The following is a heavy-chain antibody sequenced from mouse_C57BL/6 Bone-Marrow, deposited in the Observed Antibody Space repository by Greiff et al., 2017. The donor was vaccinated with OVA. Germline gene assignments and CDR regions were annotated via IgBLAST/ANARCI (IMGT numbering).Heavy chain of an antibody. J-gene: IGHJ2*01. Sequence: QVPLKESGPGILQPSQTLSLTCSSSGFSLSTFGMGLGWLRQPSGKGLEWLAHIWWDDAKYYNPALKSRLTISKDTSKNQVFLKIANVDTADTATYYCARIAQLTGAFDYWGQGTTLTVSS. CDR1: GFSLSTFGMG. CDR2: IWWDDAK. D-gene: IGHD4-1*01. V-gene: IGHV8-8*01. CDR3: ARIAQLTGAFDY.